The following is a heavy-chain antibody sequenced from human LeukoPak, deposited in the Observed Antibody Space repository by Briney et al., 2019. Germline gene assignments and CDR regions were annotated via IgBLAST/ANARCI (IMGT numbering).Heavy chain of an antibody. CDR1: GFTFSSYA. J-gene: IGHJ4*02. CDR3: ASGRVLPVYYFDY. V-gene: IGHV3-23*01. D-gene: IGHD1-14*01. CDR2: ISGSGGNT. Sequence: PGGSLRLSCAASGFTFSSYAMSWVRQASGKGLEWVSAISGSGGNTHYADSVKGRFTISRDNSKNTLYLQMNSLRAEDTAVYYCASGRVLPVYYFDYWGQGTLVTVSS.